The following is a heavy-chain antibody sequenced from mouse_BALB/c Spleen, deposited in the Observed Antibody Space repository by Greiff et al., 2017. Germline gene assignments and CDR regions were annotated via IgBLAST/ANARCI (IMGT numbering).Heavy chain of an antibody. CDR3: ARSRDGYASHYFDY. V-gene: IGHV1-4*02. Sequence: VQLQQSAAELARPGASVKMSCKASGYTFTSYTMHWVKQRPGQGLEWIGYINPSSGYTEYNQKFKDKTTLTADKSSSTAYMQLSSLTSEDSAVYSCARSRDGYASHYFDYWGQGTTLTVSS. CDR2: INPSSGYT. CDR1: GYTFTSYT. J-gene: IGHJ2*01. D-gene: IGHD2-2*01.